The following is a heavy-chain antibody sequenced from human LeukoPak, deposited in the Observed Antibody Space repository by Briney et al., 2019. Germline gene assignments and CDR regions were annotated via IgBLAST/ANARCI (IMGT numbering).Heavy chain of an antibody. D-gene: IGHD2-21*01. Sequence: GGTLRLSCAACSLTFRSYGILCLPGATGEGGICLAYIRYVGSNIYYADSVEGRFTISRDNSKNTLYMPMKSLRSEETAVYYCAKALGGMGSYWGYYYYYYMDVWGKGTTVTVSS. CDR1: SLTFRSYG. J-gene: IGHJ6*03. V-gene: IGHV3-30*02. CDR3: AKALGGMGSYWGYYYYYYMDV. CDR2: IRYVGSNI.